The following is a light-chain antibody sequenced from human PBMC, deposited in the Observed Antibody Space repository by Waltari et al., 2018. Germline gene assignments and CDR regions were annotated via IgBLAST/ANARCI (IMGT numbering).Light chain of an antibody. CDR1: QDISNH. Sequence: DIKLTHPPSPLPAPVGDGVTIPCQASQDISNHLNWYQQKPGNTPKLLIYDASTLETGVPSRFSGSGSGTDFTFTITSLQPEDIATYYCQQYDNRPSITFGQGTRLDIK. CDR3: QQYDNRPSIT. CDR2: DAS. J-gene: IGKJ5*01. V-gene: IGKV1-33*01.